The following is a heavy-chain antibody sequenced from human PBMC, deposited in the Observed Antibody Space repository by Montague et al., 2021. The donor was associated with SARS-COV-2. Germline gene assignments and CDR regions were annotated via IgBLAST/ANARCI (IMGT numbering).Heavy chain of an antibody. V-gene: IGHV2-70*11. CDR3: ARILVAAAGSPFDP. CDR1: GFSLSTSGMC. D-gene: IGHD6-13*01. CDR2: IDWDDDK. Sequence: PAVVKPTQTLTLTCIFSGFSLSTSGMCVSWIRQPPGKALEWLARIDWDDDKYYSTSLKTRLTISKDTSKNQVVLTMTNMDPVDTATYYCARILVAAAGSPFDPWGQGTLVTVSS. J-gene: IGHJ5*02.